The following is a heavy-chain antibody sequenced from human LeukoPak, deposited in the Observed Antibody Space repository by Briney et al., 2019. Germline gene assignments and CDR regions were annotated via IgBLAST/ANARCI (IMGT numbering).Heavy chain of an antibody. J-gene: IGHJ4*02. V-gene: IGHV3-66*01. CDR3: ARVYYDGSGYYYFLEFLFDY. Sequence: GGSLRLSCAASGFNVSSSYVSWVRQAPGKGLEWVSVLYSGGATHYADSVKGRFTISRDNSKNAVYLQMNSLRAEDTAFYYCARVYYDGSGYYYFLEFLFDYWGQGTLVTVSS. D-gene: IGHD3-22*01. CDR2: LYSGGAT. CDR1: GFNVSSSY.